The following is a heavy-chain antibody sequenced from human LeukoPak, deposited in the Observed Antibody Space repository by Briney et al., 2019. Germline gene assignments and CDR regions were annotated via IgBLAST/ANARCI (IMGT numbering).Heavy chain of an antibody. D-gene: IGHD2-2*02. Sequence: GGFLRLSCAASGFTFSSYAMHWVRQAPGKGLEWVAVISYDGSNKYYAHSVKGRFTISRDNSKNTLYLQMNSLRAEDTAVYYCARPATPYCSSTSCYTLDYWGQGTLVTVSS. J-gene: IGHJ4*02. V-gene: IGHV3-30*04. CDR2: ISYDGSNK. CDR3: ARPATPYCSSTSCYTLDY. CDR1: GFTFSSYA.